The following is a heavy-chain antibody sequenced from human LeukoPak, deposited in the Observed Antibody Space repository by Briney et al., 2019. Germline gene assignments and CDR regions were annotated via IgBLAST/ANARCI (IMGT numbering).Heavy chain of an antibody. V-gene: IGHV4-39*07. Sequence: PSETLSLTCTVSGVSVSSSGFYWGWIRQPPGKGLEWIGEINHSGSTHYNPSLKSRVTISVDTSQKQFSLRLTSVTAADTAVYYCARGRYLTTSGGAAAGFLDYWGQGSLVTVSS. CDR1: GVSVSSSGFY. D-gene: IGHD6-13*01. CDR3: ARGRYLTTSGGAAAGFLDY. J-gene: IGHJ4*02. CDR2: INHSGST.